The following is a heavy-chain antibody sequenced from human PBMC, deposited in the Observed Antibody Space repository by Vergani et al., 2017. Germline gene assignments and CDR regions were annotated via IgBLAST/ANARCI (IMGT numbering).Heavy chain of an antibody. CDR1: GFTFSNAW. CDR3: TTDPAGDSYGFYYYYGMDV. CDR2: IKSKTDGGTT. V-gene: IGHV3-15*01. Sequence: EVQLVESGGGLVKPGGSLRLSCAASGFTFSNAWMSWVRQAPGKGLEWVGRIKSKTDGGTTDYAAPVKGRFTISRDDSKNTLYLQMNSLKTEDTAVYYCTTDPAGDSYGFYYYYGMDVWGQGTTVTVSS. J-gene: IGHJ6*02. D-gene: IGHD5-18*01.